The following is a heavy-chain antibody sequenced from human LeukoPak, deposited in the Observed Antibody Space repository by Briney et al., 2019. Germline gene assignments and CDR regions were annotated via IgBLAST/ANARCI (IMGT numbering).Heavy chain of an antibody. V-gene: IGHV3-33*01. J-gene: IGHJ5*02. CDR2: IWYDGSNK. D-gene: IGHD2-2*02. Sequence: GGSLRLSCAASGFTFSSYGMHWVRQAPGKGLEWVAVIWYDGSNKYYADSVKGRFTISRDNSKNTLYLQMNSLRAEDTAVYYCARGYYSSTSCYKVPWFDPWGQGTLVTVSS. CDR3: ARGYYSSTSCYKVPWFDP. CDR1: GFTFSSYG.